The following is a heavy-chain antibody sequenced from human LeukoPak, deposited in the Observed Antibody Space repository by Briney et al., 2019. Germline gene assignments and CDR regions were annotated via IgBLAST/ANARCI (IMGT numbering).Heavy chain of an antibody. CDR1: GYTFTSYG. Sequence: ASVKVSCKASGYTFTSYGISWVRQAPGQGLEWMGWISAYNGNTNYAQKLQGRVTMTTDTSTSTAYMELRSLRSDDTAVYYCARAFPIAVAGTGFYYFDYWSQGTLVTVSS. V-gene: IGHV1-18*01. CDR3: ARAFPIAVAGTGFYYFDY. J-gene: IGHJ4*02. D-gene: IGHD6-19*01. CDR2: ISAYNGNT.